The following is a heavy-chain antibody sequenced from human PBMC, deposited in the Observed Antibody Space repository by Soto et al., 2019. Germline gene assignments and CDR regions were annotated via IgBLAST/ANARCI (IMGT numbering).Heavy chain of an antibody. CDR2: ISGSGGST. Sequence: HPGGSLRLSCAASGFTFSSYAMSWVRQAPGKGLEWVSAISGSGGSTYYADSVKGRFTISRDNSKNTLYLQMNSLRAEDTAVYYCAKDQMESFYGDYVRDLFDPWGQGTLVIVSS. V-gene: IGHV3-23*01. J-gene: IGHJ5*02. CDR1: GFTFSSYA. CDR3: AKDQMESFYGDYVRDLFDP. D-gene: IGHD4-17*01.